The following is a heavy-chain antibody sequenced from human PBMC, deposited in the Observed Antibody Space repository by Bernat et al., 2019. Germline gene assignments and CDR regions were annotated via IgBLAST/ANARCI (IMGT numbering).Heavy chain of an antibody. CDR2: ISSSSSTI. V-gene: IGHV3-48*01. J-gene: IGHJ4*02. D-gene: IGHD6-13*01. Sequence: EVQLLESGGGLVQPGGSLRLSCAASGFTFSSYAMSWVRQAPGKGLEWVSYISSSSSTIYYADSVKGRFTISRDNAKNSLYLQMNSLRAEDTAVYYCARDLGYSSPGFDYWGQGTLVTVSS. CDR3: ARDLGYSSPGFDY. CDR1: GFTFSSYA.